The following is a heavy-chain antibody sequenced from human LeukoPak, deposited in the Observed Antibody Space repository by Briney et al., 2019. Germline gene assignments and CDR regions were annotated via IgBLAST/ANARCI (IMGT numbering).Heavy chain of an antibody. CDR1: GYTFINYG. V-gene: IGHV1-18*01. J-gene: IGHJ4*02. CDR2: ISANKGDT. D-gene: IGHD2-15*01. Sequence: GASVKVSCKASGYTFINYGISWVRQAPGQGLEWMGWISANKGDTEYAQKFQGRLTVTRDTSTSTAYMELRRLKPDDTAVYYCARADIIVVAGATPVGSAFEYWGQGTLITVS. CDR3: ARADIIVVAGATPVGSAFEY.